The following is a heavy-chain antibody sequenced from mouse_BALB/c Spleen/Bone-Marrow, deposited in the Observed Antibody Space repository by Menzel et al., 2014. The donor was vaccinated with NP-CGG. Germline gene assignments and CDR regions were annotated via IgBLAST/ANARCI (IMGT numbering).Heavy chain of an antibody. Sequence: EVHLVESGGGLVQPGGSLRLSCATSGFTFTDYYMSWVRQPPGKALEWLGFIRNKANGYTTDYSVSVKGRFTISRDNSQSILYLQMNTLRAEDSATYYCARDGYDDYWGQGTTLTVSS. J-gene: IGHJ2*01. D-gene: IGHD2-2*01. CDR1: GFTFTDYY. CDR3: ARDGYDDY. V-gene: IGHV7-3*02. CDR2: IRNKANGYTT.